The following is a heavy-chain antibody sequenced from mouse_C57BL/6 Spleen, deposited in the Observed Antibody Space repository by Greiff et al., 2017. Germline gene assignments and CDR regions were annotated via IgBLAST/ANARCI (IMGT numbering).Heavy chain of an antibody. CDR2: IDPSDCYT. J-gene: IGHJ4*01. CDR3: ARRGYAMDY. CDR1: GYTFTSYW. V-gene: IGHV1-50*01. Sequence: QVQLQQPGAELVKPGASVKLSCKASGYTFTSYWMQWVKQRPGQGLEWIGEIDPSDCYTNYNQKFKGKAPLTVDTSSSTAYMQLSSQTSEDSAVYYCARRGYAMDYWGQGTTVTVSS.